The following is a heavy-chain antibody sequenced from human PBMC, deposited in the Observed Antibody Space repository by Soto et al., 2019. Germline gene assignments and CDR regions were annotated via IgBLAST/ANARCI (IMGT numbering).Heavy chain of an antibody. D-gene: IGHD1-7*01. CDR3: ARDRGYNWNYGWFDP. V-gene: IGHV1-18*01. CDR2: ISAYNGNT. CDR1: GYTFTSYG. Sequence: QVQLVQSGAEVKKPGASVKVSCKASGYTFTSYGISWVRQAPGQGLEWLGRISAYNGNTNYAQKLQGRVTMTTDTATSTAYMELRSLRSDDTAVYYCARDRGYNWNYGWFDPWGQGTLVTVSS. J-gene: IGHJ5*02.